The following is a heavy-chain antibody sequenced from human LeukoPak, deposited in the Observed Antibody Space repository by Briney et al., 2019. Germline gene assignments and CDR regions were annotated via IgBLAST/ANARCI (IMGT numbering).Heavy chain of an antibody. D-gene: IGHD6-13*01. Sequence: GGSLRLSCTASGFTLSSYGMPWVRQAPGKGLGWVSAISGCGGSTYYADSVKGRFTISRDNSKNTLYLQMNSLRAEDTAVYYCARGVAAANWGQGTLVTVSS. J-gene: IGHJ4*02. CDR2: ISGCGGST. V-gene: IGHV3-23*01. CDR3: ARGVAAAN. CDR1: GFTLSSYG.